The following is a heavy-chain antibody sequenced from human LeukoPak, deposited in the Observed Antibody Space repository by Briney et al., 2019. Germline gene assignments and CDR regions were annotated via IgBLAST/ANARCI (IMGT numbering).Heavy chain of an antibody. Sequence: GGSLRLSCAASGFTFSSYAMHWVRQAPGKGLEWVAVISYDGSNKYYADSVKGRFTISRDNSKNTLYLQMNSLGAEDTAVYYCARDSSSWYWVVDYWGQGTLVTVSS. V-gene: IGHV3-30-3*01. D-gene: IGHD6-13*01. CDR2: ISYDGSNK. CDR3: ARDSSSWYWVVDY. J-gene: IGHJ4*02. CDR1: GFTFSSYA.